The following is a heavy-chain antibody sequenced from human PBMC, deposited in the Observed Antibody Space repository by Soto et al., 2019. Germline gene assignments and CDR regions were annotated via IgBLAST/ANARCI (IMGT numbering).Heavy chain of an antibody. CDR3: ARGSTGAAARQSYFEY. Sequence: QVQLQESGPGLVKPSGTLSLTCAVSGGSISSDNWWSWVRQSPGKGLEWIGEMYHTGTTNYNPFLESRVIISGDKSKNLFSLKPSSVTAADTALYYCARGSTGAAARQSYFEYWGQGALVTVSS. CDR1: GGSISSDNW. CDR2: MYHTGTT. D-gene: IGHD2-2*01. V-gene: IGHV4-4*02. J-gene: IGHJ4*02.